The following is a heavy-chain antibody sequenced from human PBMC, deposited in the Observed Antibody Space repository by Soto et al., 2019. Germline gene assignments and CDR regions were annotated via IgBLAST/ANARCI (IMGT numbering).Heavy chain of an antibody. CDR2: ISYDGRDE. CDR3: ARDSRTDGYKYDGFDY. CDR1: GVTVVDYA. V-gene: IGHV3-30*04. J-gene: IGHJ4*02. D-gene: IGHD5-12*01. Sequence: SIRLWSTAAGVTVVDYAGHWVRQDTGKGLEWVALISYDGRDEYYADSVKGRFTISRDNSKNTLYLQMNSLRAEDTGMFYCARDSRTDGYKYDGFDYWGQGTLVTVSS.